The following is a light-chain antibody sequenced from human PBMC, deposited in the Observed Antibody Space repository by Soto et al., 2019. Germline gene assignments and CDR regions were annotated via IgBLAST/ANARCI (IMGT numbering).Light chain of an antibody. J-gene: IGKJ2*01. CDR2: DAS. Sequence: ESVLTQSPATLSLSPGERVTLSCRATQSVSGNLAWYQQKPGQAPRLLMYDASNRATGIPARFSGSGSGTDFTLTISSLEPEDIAVYYCQERSSWPPMYTFGQRTKLEIK. V-gene: IGKV3-11*01. CDR3: QERSSWPPMYT. CDR1: QSVSGN.